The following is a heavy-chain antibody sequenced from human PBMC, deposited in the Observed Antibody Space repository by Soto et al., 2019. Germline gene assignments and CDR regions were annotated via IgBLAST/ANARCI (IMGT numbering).Heavy chain of an antibody. CDR2: FNPSGLST. D-gene: IGHD6-19*01. CDR1: GSITNHH. J-gene: IGHJ5*02. V-gene: IGHV1-46*01. CDR3: AKVTHRGPIAVAGPRGS. Sequence: QVHLVQSGAEVKKPGASVNVSCQASGSITNHHMHWVRQAPGQGLEGKGIFNPSGLSTTSDQKLQGRVTITRDTSTSTVYMELSSLTSEDTAVYFCAKVTHRGPIAVAGPRGSWGQGTLVIVSS.